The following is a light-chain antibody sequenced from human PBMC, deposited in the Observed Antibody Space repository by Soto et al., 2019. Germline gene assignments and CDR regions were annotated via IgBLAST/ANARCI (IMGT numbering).Light chain of an antibody. CDR3: QQRASWPPSIT. CDR2: DAP. Sequence: ETVLTQSPATLSLSPGERATLSCRASQSVGSHLAWYQQKPGQAPRLLIHDAPSRATGIPPRFSGSGSGTDLTLTINSLEPEDFAVYYCQQRASWPPSITFGQGTRLDIK. CDR1: QSVGSH. V-gene: IGKV3-11*01. J-gene: IGKJ5*01.